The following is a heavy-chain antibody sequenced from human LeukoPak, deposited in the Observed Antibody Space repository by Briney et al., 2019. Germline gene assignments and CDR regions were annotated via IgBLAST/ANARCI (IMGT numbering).Heavy chain of an antibody. CDR3: ATSSSGTTVLPSA. D-gene: IGHD3-22*01. J-gene: IGHJ5*02. CDR1: GGSVTTSSYF. CDR2: IYYSGNT. Sequence: SETLSLTCTVSGGSVTTSSYFWAWIRQAPGRGLQWIASIYYSGNTYYNPSLKSRVTISEDTSKNQFSLELTSVTATDTALYFCATSSSGTTVLPSACGQGTLVTGSS. V-gene: IGHV4-39*01.